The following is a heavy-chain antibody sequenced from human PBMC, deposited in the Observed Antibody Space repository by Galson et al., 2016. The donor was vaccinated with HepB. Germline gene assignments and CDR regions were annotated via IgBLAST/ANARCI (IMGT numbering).Heavy chain of an antibody. V-gene: IGHV1-18*01. Sequence: SVKVSCKASGYTFTTYGISWLRQAPGQGPEWMGWISTYNGTTTYAQKFQGRISMTTDTSTSTASLELRSLRSDDTAVYYCARDLRVLTHLGYWGQGTRVTVSS. CDR3: ARDLRVLTHLGY. D-gene: IGHD1-14*01. CDR1: GYTFTTYG. CDR2: ISTYNGTT. J-gene: IGHJ4*02.